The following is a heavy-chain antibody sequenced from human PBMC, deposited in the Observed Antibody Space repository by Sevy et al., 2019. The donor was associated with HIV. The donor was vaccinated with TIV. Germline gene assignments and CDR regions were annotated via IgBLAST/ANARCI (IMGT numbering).Heavy chain of an antibody. CDR2: ITNSGSSI. CDR3: ARDLPPSATTVAHFDY. D-gene: IGHD4-17*01. Sequence: GGSLRLSCTASGFTFSSYEMNWVRQAPGKGLEWVSYITNSGSSIYYSDSVRGRFTVPRDNAKNSLYLQMKSLRAEDTAVYYCARDLPPSATTVAHFDYWGRGTLVTVSS. V-gene: IGHV3-48*03. CDR1: GFTFSSYE. J-gene: IGHJ4*02.